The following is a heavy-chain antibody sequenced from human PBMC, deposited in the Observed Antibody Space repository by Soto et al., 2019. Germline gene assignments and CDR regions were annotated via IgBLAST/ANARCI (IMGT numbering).Heavy chain of an antibody. D-gene: IGHD1-26*01. Sequence: QVHLVQSGAEVEKPGASVKVSCKASGFTLTRYALHWVRQAPGQRLEYMGWINAGNGDTGHPQKFQGRVTMTRDIPASTVYMALTSLTSEDTAVYYCARTEVGPSFPFDLWGQGTVVVVSS. CDR2: INAGNGDT. CDR3: ARTEVGPSFPFDL. V-gene: IGHV1-3*01. J-gene: IGHJ3*01. CDR1: GFTLTRYA.